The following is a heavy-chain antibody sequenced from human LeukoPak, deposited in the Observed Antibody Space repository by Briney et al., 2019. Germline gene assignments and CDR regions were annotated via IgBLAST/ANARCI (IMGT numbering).Heavy chain of an antibody. J-gene: IGHJ4*02. CDR2: INHSGST. V-gene: IGHV4-34*01. D-gene: IGHD1-26*01. Sequence: SETLSLTCAVYGVHFSGYYWSWLRQPPGKELAWIGEINHSGSTNYNPSLKSRVTISVDTPKNQFSLKLSSVTAADTAVYYCARAQVQGEFDYWGQGTLVTVSS. CDR1: GVHFSGYY. CDR3: ARAQVQGEFDY.